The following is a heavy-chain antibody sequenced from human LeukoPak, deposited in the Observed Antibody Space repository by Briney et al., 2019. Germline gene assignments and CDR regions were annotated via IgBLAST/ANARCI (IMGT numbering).Heavy chain of an antibody. CDR3: ARGALRGGYNFYHH. CDR1: GESISSYY. V-gene: IGHV4-59*01. D-gene: IGHD5-24*01. Sequence: SETLSLTCTVSGESISSYYWSWIRQPPGKGPEWIGYFYNSGSTNYNPSLKGRGTISVDTSKNQSSLWLLSVTAADTAVYFCARGALRGGYNFYHHWGEETLDTVSS. CDR2: FYNSGST. J-gene: IGHJ5*02.